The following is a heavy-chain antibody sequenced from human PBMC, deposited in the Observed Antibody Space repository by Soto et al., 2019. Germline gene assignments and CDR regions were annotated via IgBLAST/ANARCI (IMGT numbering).Heavy chain of an antibody. J-gene: IGHJ6*02. Sequence: GASVKVSCKASGYTFTGYYMHWVRQAPGQGLEWMGWIIPNSGGTNYAQKFQGWVTMTRDTSISTAYMEMSRLRSDDTAVYYCARVSRGYDSSGYYYNTYYYGMDVWGQGTTVTVSS. V-gene: IGHV1-2*04. CDR1: GYTFTGYY. D-gene: IGHD3-22*01. CDR2: IIPNSGGT. CDR3: ARVSRGYDSSGYYYNTYYYGMDV.